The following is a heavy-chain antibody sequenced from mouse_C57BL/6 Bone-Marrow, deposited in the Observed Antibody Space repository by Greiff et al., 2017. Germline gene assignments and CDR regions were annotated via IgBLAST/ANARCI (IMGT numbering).Heavy chain of an antibody. CDR2: IWGGGST. V-gene: IGHV2-9*01. J-gene: IGHJ4*01. CDR1: GFSLTSYG. CDR3: ARLWLRRWDYALDY. Sequence: QVQLQESGPGLVAPSQSLSITCTVSGFSLTSYGVDWVRQPPGKGLEWLGVIWGGGSTNYNSALMSRLSISNDNSKSTVFIKINSLQTDDTAMDFCARLWLRRWDYALDYWGQGTSVTVSS. D-gene: IGHD2-2*01.